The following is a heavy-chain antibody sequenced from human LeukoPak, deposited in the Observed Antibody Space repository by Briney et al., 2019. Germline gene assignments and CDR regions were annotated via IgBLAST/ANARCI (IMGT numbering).Heavy chain of an antibody. Sequence: SETLSLTCTVSGGSFSGYFWSWIQRPAGKGLEWIGRIYTNGRTNYNSSLKSRVNMSVDMSNNQFSLRLNSVTAADTAMYYCARGLGVTPFDFWGQGILVTVSS. CDR3: ARGLGVTPFDF. D-gene: IGHD2-21*02. J-gene: IGHJ4*02. CDR2: IYTNGRT. V-gene: IGHV4-4*07. CDR1: GGSFSGYF.